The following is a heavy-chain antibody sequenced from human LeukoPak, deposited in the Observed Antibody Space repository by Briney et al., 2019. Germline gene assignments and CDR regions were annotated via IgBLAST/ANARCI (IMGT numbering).Heavy chain of an antibody. J-gene: IGHJ5*02. CDR2: INHSGST. V-gene: IGHV4-34*01. CDR1: GGSFSGYY. Sequence: KTSETLSLTCAVYGGSFSGYYWSWIRQPPGKGLEWIGEINHSGSTYYNPSLKSRGTISVDTSKNQFSLKLNSVTAADTAVYYCARHYGPWGQGTLVTVSS. CDR3: ARHYGP. D-gene: IGHD3-16*01.